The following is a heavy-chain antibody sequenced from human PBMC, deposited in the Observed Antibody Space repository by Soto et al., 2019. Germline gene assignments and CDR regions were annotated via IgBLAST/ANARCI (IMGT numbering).Heavy chain of an antibody. V-gene: IGHV4-34*01. CDR2: INHSGST. CDR1: GGSFSGYY. D-gene: IGHD3-22*01. Sequence: PSETLSLTCAVYGGSFSGYYWSWIRQPPGKGLEWIGEINHSGSTNYNPSLKSRVTISVDTSKNQFSLKLSSVTAADTAVYYCARGLRDSSGYYSFLIDYWGQGTLVTVS. CDR3: ARGLRDSSGYYSFLIDY. J-gene: IGHJ4*02.